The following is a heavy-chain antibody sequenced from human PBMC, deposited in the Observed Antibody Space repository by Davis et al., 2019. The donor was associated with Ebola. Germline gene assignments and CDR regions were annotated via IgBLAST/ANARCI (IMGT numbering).Heavy chain of an antibody. CDR2: IYSGGTT. Sequence: PGGSLRLSCAGSGFTFSTYAMTWVRQAPGKGLEWVSVIYSGGTTYYADSVKGRFTVSRDNSKNTLYLQMNSLRAEDTAVYYCAKDVGEDTAMVLDYWGQGTLVTVSS. D-gene: IGHD5-18*01. CDR1: GFTFSTYA. CDR3: AKDVGEDTAMVLDY. J-gene: IGHJ4*02. V-gene: IGHV3-23*03.